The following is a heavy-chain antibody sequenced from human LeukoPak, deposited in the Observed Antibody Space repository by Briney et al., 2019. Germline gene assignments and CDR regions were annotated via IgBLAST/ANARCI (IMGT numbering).Heavy chain of an antibody. CDR2: IIPIFGTA. D-gene: IGHD6-25*01. Sequence: ASVNVSCKASGVTFSSYAISWVRQAPGQGLEWMGGIIPIFGTANYAQKFQGRVTITADESTSTAYMELSSLRSEDTAVYYCARERTPGSGYGVDYWGQGTVVTVSS. V-gene: IGHV1-69*13. CDR3: ARERTPGSGYGVDY. CDR1: GVTFSSYA. J-gene: IGHJ4*02.